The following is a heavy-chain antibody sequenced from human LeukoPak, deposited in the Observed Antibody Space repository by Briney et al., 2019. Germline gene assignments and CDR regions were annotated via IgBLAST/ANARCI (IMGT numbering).Heavy chain of an antibody. CDR1: GFTFSSYG. Sequence: PGGSLRLSCAASGFTFSSYGMHWVRQAPGKGLEWVAFIRYHGSNKYYADSVKGRFTISRDNSKNTLYLQMNSLRAEDTAVYYCAKGTPDYWGQGTLVSVSS. CDR3: AKGTPDY. J-gene: IGHJ4*02. CDR2: IRYHGSNK. D-gene: IGHD2-2*01. V-gene: IGHV3-30*02.